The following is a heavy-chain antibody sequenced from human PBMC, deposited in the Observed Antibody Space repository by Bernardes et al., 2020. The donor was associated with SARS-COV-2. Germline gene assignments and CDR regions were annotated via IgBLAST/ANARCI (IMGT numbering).Heavy chain of an antibody. CDR2: IIPIFGTA. J-gene: IGHJ5*02. V-gene: IGHV1-69*13. CDR3: ARGGYCSGGSCYLSRSGEGWFDP. D-gene: IGHD2-15*01. Sequence: SVKVSCKASGGTFSSYAISWVRQAPGQGLEWMGRIIPIFGTANYAQKFQGRVTITADESTSTAYMELSRLRSEDTAVYYCARGGYCSGGSCYLSRSGEGWFDPWGQGTLVTVSS. CDR1: GGTFSSYA.